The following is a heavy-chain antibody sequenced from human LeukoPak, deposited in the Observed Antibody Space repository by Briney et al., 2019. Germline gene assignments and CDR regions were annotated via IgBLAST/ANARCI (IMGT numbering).Heavy chain of an antibody. J-gene: IGHJ6*03. CDR2: IYYSGST. CDR1: GGSISSSSYY. Sequence: SETLSLTCTVSGGSISSSSYYWGWIRQPPGEGLEWIGSIYYSGSTYYNPSLKSRVTISVDTSKNQFSLKLSSVTAADTAVHYCARHGVGATPDCYYMDVWGKGTTVTVSS. V-gene: IGHV4-39*01. CDR3: ARHGVGATPDCYYMDV. D-gene: IGHD1-26*01.